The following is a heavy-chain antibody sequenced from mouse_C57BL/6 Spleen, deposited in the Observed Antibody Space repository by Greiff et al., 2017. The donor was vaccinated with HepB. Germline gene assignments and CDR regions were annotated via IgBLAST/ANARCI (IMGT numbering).Heavy chain of an antibody. CDR2: IWSGGST. J-gene: IGHJ2*01. D-gene: IGHD4-1*01. V-gene: IGHV2-2*01. Sequence: QVQLKESGPGLVQPSQSLSITCTVSGFSLTSYGVHWVRQSPGKGLEWLGVIWSGGSTDYNAAFISRLSISKDNSKSQVFFKMNSLQADDTAIYYCARQKNELTGPYFDYWGQGTTLTVSS. CDR1: GFSLTSYG. CDR3: ARQKNELTGPYFDY.